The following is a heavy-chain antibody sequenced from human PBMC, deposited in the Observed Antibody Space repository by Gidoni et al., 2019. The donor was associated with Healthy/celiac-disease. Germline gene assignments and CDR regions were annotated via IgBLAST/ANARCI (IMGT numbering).Heavy chain of an antibody. D-gene: IGHD1-26*01. V-gene: IGHV3-21*01. CDR1: GFTFSSYS. CDR2: ISSSSSYI. CDR3: ARRVGATKGGFDY. Sequence: EVQLVESGGGLVKPGGSLRPSCAASGFTFSSYSMNWVRQAPGKGLEWVSSISSSSSYIYYADSVKGRFTISRDNAKNSLYLQMNSLRAEDTAVYYCARRVGATKGGFDYWGQGTLVTVSS. J-gene: IGHJ4*02.